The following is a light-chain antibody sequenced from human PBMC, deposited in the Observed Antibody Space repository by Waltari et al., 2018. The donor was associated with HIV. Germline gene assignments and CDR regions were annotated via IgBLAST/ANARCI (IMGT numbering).Light chain of an antibody. CDR2: KAS. J-gene: IGKJ2*01. V-gene: IGKV1-5*03. CDR3: QQYYDYPYT. CDR1: QSIGLF. Sequence: DIQMTQSPSPLSASVGDRVTITCRASQSIGLFLAWYQQRPGSAPMLLVYKASDLESGVPSRFSGSGSETEFSLTISSLQADDFATYFCQQYYDYPYTFGQGTKVEI.